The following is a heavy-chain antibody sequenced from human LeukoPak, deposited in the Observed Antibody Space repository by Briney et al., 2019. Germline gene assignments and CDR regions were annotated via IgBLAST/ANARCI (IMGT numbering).Heavy chain of an antibody. J-gene: IGHJ1*01. CDR3: ARVAAGIGFFQH. Sequence: SETLSLTCIVSGYSISTGYYWGWIRPPPGKGLEWIGNIHHSGSTYYNPSLKSRVTISVDTSKNQLSLKLSSVTAADTAVYYCARVAAGIGFFQHWGQGTLVTVSS. D-gene: IGHD6-13*01. V-gene: IGHV4-38-2*02. CDR1: GYSISTGYY. CDR2: IHHSGST.